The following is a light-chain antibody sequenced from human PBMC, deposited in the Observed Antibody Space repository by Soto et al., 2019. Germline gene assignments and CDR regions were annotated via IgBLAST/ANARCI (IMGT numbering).Light chain of an antibody. CDR1: SSNIGNNY. V-gene: IGLV1-51*01. CDR3: GTWDSRLSAVV. CDR2: DNN. Sequence: QSVLTQPPSVSAAPGQKVTISCSGSSSNIGNNYVSWYQQLPGTAPKLLIYDNNKRPSGIPDRFSGSKSGTSATLGITALRTGDEADYYCGTWDSRLSAVVFGGGTQLTVL. J-gene: IGLJ2*01.